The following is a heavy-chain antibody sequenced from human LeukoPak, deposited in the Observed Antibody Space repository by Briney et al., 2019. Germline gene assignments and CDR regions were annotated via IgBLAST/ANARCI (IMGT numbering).Heavy chain of an antibody. CDR2: ILTSGST. CDR1: GGSISSGTYY. CDR3: AKATGLGWFDP. D-gene: IGHD3-10*01. J-gene: IGHJ5*02. V-gene: IGHV4-61*02. Sequence: SQTLSLTCTVSGGSISSGTYYWNWIRQPAGKGLEWIGRILTSGSTNYNPSLKSQLTISIDTSKNQFSLDLKSVTAADTAIYYCAKATGLGWFDPWGQGTLVTVSS.